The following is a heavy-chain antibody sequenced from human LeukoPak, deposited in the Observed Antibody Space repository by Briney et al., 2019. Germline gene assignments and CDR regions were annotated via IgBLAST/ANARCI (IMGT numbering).Heavy chain of an antibody. V-gene: IGHV3-7*04. Sequence: GGSLRLSCAASGFTFRGFWMSWVRPAPQKGLEWVANIKYDGSDKRYVDSVKGRFTVSRDNANNSLYLQMNSLRAEDTAVYYCVRGGGSFDSWGQGTLVTVSS. CDR3: VRGGGSFDS. CDR1: GFTFRGFW. J-gene: IGHJ4*02. D-gene: IGHD3-16*01. CDR2: IKYDGSDK.